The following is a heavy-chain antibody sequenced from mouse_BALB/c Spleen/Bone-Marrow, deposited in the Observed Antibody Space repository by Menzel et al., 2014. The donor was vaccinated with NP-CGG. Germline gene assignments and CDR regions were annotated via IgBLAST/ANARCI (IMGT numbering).Heavy chain of an antibody. CDR3: ARGGNYGWFAY. CDR2: VDPANGDI. CDR1: GFNIKDTY. V-gene: IGHV14-3*02. D-gene: IGHD2-1*01. J-gene: IGHJ3*01. Sequence: VQLQQSGAELVKPGASVKLSCTASGFNIKDTYMHWVKQRPEQGLEWIGRVDPANGDIIYDPKFQGKATITADTSSNTAYLQLSSLTSEDTAVYYWARGGNYGWFAYWGQGTLVTVSA.